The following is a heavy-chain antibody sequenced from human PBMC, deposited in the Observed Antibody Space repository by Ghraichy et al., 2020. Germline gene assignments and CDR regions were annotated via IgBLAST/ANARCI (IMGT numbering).Heavy chain of an antibody. D-gene: IGHD5-18*01. CDR2: IFHSDSA. CDR3: AGGRAMAGKYSNGYFYDY. J-gene: IGHJ4*02. CDR1: GGSFTGYY. V-gene: IGHV4-34*12. Sequence: SETLSLTCAVYGGSFTGYYWTWMRQPPGKGLEWIGAIFHSDSANYNTSLKSRVTISMDTSTNQFSLNLTSVTAADRAVYYCAGGRAMAGKYSNGYFYDYWGQGTPVTVSS.